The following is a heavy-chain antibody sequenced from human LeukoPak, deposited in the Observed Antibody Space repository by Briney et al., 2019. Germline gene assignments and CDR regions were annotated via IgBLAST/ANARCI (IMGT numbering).Heavy chain of an antibody. CDR1: GGTFSSYA. CDR2: IIPIFGTA. V-gene: IGHV1-69*13. J-gene: IGHJ3*02. CDR3: ASAGNSGYRIGFDI. D-gene: IGHD5-12*01. Sequence: SVKVSCKASGGTFSSYAISWVRQAPGQGLEWMGGIIPIFGTANYAQKLQGRVTITADESTSTAYMGLSSLRSEDTAVYYCASAGNSGYRIGFDIWGQGTMVTVSS.